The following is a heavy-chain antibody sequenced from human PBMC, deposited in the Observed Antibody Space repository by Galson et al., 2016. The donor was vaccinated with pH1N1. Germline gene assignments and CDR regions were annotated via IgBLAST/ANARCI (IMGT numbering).Heavy chain of an antibody. V-gene: IGHV4-34*01. CDR2: ISHSGST. D-gene: IGHD3-3*01. CDR3: ARPRRAIVGVVISGDAFDI. CDR1: GRSFSGYY. Sequence: ETLSLTCAVYGRSFSGYYWSWIRQPPGKGLEWIGEISHSGSTNYNPSLKSRVTISVDTSTSQFSLRLSSVTAAETAVYYCARPRRAIVGVVISGDAFDIWGQGTMVTVSS. J-gene: IGHJ3*02.